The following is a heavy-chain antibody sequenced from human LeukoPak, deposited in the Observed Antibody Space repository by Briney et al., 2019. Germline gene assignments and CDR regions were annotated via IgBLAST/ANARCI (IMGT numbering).Heavy chain of an antibody. J-gene: IGHJ4*02. CDR1: GGSFSGYY. D-gene: IGHD2-2*01. Sequence: PSETLSLTCAVYGGSFSGYYWSWIRQPPGKGLEWIGEINHSGSTNYNPSPKSRVTISVDTSKNQFSLKLNSVTAADTAVYYCASSKSIVDYWGQGTLVTVSS. V-gene: IGHV4-34*01. CDR2: INHSGST. CDR3: ASSKSIVDY.